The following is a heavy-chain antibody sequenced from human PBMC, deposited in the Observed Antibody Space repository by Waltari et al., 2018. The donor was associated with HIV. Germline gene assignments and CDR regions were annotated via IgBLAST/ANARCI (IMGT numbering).Heavy chain of an antibody. CDR2: IYHSGST. J-gene: IGHJ6*02. Sequence: QVQLQESGPGLVKPSETLSLTCTVSGYSISSGYYWGWIRQPPGKGLEWIGSIYHSGSTYYNPSRKSRVTISVDTSKNQFSLKLSSVTAADTAVYYCARMAAALSGDYGMDVWGQGTTVTVSS. CDR3: ARMAAALSGDYGMDV. D-gene: IGHD6-13*01. CDR1: GYSISSGYY. V-gene: IGHV4-38-2*02.